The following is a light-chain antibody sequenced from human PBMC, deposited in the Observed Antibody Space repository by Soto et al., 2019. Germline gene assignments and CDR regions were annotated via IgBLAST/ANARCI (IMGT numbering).Light chain of an antibody. Sequence: QSALTQPPSASGSPGQSVTISCTGTSSDVGGYNFVSWYQQHPGKAPKLMIYEVSERPSGVPDRFSGSKSGNTASLTVSGLQAEDEADYYCSSYACSNIGVFGGGTKLTVL. J-gene: IGLJ2*01. CDR1: SSDVGGYNF. V-gene: IGLV2-8*01. CDR2: EVS. CDR3: SSYACSNIGV.